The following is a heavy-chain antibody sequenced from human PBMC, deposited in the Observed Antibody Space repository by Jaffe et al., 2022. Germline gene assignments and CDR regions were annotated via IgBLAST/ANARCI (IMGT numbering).Heavy chain of an antibody. D-gene: IGHD2-15*01. V-gene: IGHV6-1*01. CDR1: GDSVSSNSAA. Sequence: QVQLQQSGPGLVKPSQTLSLTCAISGDSVSSNSAAWNWIRQSPSRGLEWLGRTYYRSKWYNDYAVSVKSRITINPDTSKNQFSLQLNSVTPEDTAVYYCAREGEGVVVVAYDYYYYYYMDVWGKGTTVTVSS. J-gene: IGHJ6*03. CDR3: AREGEGVVVVAYDYYYYYYMDV. CDR2: TYYRSKWYN.